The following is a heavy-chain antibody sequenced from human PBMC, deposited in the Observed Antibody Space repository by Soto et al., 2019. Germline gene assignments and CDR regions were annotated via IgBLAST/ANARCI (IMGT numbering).Heavy chain of an antibody. D-gene: IGHD3-10*01. V-gene: IGHV1-18*01. CDR3: AXXGTMTD. Sequence: QVQLVQSGAEVKKPGASVKVSCKASGYTFTSYGISWVRQAPGQGLEWMGWISAYNGNTNYAQKLQGRVTMTTDTXXXXXXXXXXXXXXXXXXVYYCAXXGTMTDWGQGTLVTVSS. CDR2: ISAYNGNT. J-gene: IGHJ4*02. CDR1: GYTFTSYG.